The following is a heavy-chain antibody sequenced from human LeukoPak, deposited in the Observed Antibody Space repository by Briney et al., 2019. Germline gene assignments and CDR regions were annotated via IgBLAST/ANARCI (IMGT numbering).Heavy chain of an antibody. V-gene: IGHV3-73*01. D-gene: IGHD3-10*01. Sequence: GGSLRLSCAASGFTFSGSAMHWVRQASGKGLEWVGRIRSKTHTYATAYAASVKGRFTISRDDSKNTAYLQMNSLRAEDTAVYYCAKDRGIISDYWGQGTLVTVSS. CDR2: IRSKTHTYAT. J-gene: IGHJ4*02. CDR3: AKDRGIISDY. CDR1: GFTFSGSA.